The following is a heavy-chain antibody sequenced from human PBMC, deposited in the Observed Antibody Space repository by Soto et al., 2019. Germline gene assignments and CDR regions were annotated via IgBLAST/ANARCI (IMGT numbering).Heavy chain of an antibody. CDR1: GGSISSSNW. CDR2: IYHSGST. CDR3: AMDLYGGSSRFDY. V-gene: IGHV4-4*02. Sequence: SETLSLTCAVSGGSISSSNWWSWVRQPPGKGLEWIGEIYHSGSTNYNPSLESRVTISVDTSKNQFSLKLSSVTAADTAVYYCAMDLYGGSSRFDYWGQGTLVTVSS. J-gene: IGHJ4*02. D-gene: IGHD2-15*01.